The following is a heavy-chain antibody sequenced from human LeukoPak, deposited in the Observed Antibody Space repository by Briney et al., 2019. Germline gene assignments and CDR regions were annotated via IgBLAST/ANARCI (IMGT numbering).Heavy chain of an antibody. J-gene: IGHJ3*02. CDR2: IYSGGSA. CDR1: GFTVNSNY. V-gene: IGHV3-53*01. CDR3: ARGGSYPNDPFDI. D-gene: IGHD1-26*01. Sequence: GGSLRLSCAASGFTVNSNYMIWVRQAPGKGLDWISVIYSGGSAHYADSVEGRITLSRDSSKNTLFLQMNSLRAEDTAVYYCARGGSYPNDPFDIWGQGTMVTV.